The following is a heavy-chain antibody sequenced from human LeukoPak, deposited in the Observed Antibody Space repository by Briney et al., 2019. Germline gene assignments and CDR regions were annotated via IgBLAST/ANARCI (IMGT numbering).Heavy chain of an antibody. V-gene: IGHV1-69*05. CDR2: IIPIFGTA. Sequence: GASVKVSCKASGGTFSSYAISWVRQAPGQGLEWMGGIIPIFGTANYAQKFQGRVTITTDESTSTAYMELSSLRSEDTAVYYCARAPAEYSSSSWFDPWGQGTLVTVSS. J-gene: IGHJ5*02. CDR1: GGTFSSYA. CDR3: ARAPAEYSSSSWFDP. D-gene: IGHD6-6*01.